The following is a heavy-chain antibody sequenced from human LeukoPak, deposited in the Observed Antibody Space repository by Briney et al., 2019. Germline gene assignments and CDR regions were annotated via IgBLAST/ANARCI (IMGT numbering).Heavy chain of an antibody. CDR1: GFTFGDYA. CDR2: VSNNGGST. CDR3: AKAGAVVVVAAKYFDY. J-gene: IGHJ4*02. D-gene: IGHD2-15*01. V-gene: IGHV3-23*01. Sequence: GGSLRLSCAASGFTFGDYAMSWVRQAPGKGLEWVSSVSNNGGSTFYADSVKGRFTISRDNYKNTLYLQMNSLRAEDTAVYYCAKAGAVVVVAAKYFDYWGQGTLVTVSS.